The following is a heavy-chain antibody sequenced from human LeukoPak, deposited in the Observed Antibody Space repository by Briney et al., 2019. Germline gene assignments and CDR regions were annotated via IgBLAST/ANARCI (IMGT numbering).Heavy chain of an antibody. Sequence: PSETLSLTCTVSGGSISDYYWNWIRQPAGKGLEWIGRIYSTGSAKYKPSLKSRVTMSVDTSKNQFSLKLTSVTAADTAVYYCARSSNGWYEVEYWGQGTLVS. D-gene: IGHD6-19*01. V-gene: IGHV4-4*07. CDR2: IYSTGSA. CDR3: ARSSNGWYEVEY. J-gene: IGHJ4*02. CDR1: GGSISDYY.